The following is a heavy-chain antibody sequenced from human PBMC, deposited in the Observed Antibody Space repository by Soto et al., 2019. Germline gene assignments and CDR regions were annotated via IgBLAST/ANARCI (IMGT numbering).Heavy chain of an antibody. CDR3: APDFATGYNWFDP. Sequence: EASVKVSCKASGGTFSSYAISWVRQAPGQGLEWMGGIIPIFGTANYAQKFQGRVTITADESTSTAYMELSSLRSEDTAVYYCAPDFATGYNWFDPWGQGTLVTVSS. CDR2: IIPIFGTA. D-gene: IGHD3-3*01. V-gene: IGHV1-69*13. CDR1: GGTFSSYA. J-gene: IGHJ5*02.